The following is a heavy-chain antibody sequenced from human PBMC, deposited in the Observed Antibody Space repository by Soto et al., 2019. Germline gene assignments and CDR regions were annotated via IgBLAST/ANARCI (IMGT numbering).Heavy chain of an antibody. CDR1: GYNFTSYW. D-gene: IGHD3-16*02. CDR2: IYPGDSDT. J-gene: IGHJ5*02. CDR3: ARLLLSSVDFDP. V-gene: IGHV5-51*01. Sequence: GESLKISCKGSGYNFTSYWIGWVRQMPGKGLEWMGIIYPGDSDTRYSPSFQGQVTITADKSISTAYLQWSSVKASDTAMYYCARLLLSSVDFDPWDQGTLVTVSS.